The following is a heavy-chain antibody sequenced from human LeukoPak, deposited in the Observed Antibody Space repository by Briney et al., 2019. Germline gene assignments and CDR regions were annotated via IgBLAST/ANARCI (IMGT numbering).Heavy chain of an antibody. CDR1: GFTFRSYA. J-gene: IGHJ4*02. Sequence: GGSLRLSCAASGFTFRSYAMTWVRQAPGKGLEWVSAISGSGGSTYYADSVKGRFTISRDNSKNTLYLQMNSLRAEDTAVYYCAKDDCSSTSCFLFDYWGQGTLVTVSS. CDR3: AKDDCSSTSCFLFDY. V-gene: IGHV3-23*01. D-gene: IGHD2-2*01. CDR2: ISGSGGST.